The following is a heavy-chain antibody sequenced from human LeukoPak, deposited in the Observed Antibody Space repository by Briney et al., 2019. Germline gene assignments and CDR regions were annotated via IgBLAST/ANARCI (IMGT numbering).Heavy chain of an antibody. CDR1: EFTFSSYG. V-gene: IGHV3-23*01. J-gene: IGHJ5*02. D-gene: IGHD4-17*01. Sequence: GGSLRLSCAASEFTFSSYGMSWVRQAPGKGLEWVSAISGSGGSTYYADSVKGRFTISRDNSKNTLYLQLNSLRAEDTAVYYCAKPITVTLNWFDPWGQGTLVTVSS. CDR2: ISGSGGST. CDR3: AKPITVTLNWFDP.